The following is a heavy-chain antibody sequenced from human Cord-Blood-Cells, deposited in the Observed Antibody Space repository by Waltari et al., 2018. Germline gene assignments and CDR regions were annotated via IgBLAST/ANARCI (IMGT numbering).Heavy chain of an antibody. Sequence: QVQLVESGGGVVQPGRSLRLSCAASGFTFSSYAMPWVRQAPGKGVEWVAVISYDGSNKYYADSVKGRFTISIDNSKNTLYLQMNSLRAEDTAVYYCARCIAAAGTGYFQHWGQGTLVTVSS. CDR2: ISYDGSNK. CDR3: ARCIAAAGTGYFQH. CDR1: GFTFSSYA. V-gene: IGHV3-30*04. J-gene: IGHJ1*01. D-gene: IGHD6-13*01.